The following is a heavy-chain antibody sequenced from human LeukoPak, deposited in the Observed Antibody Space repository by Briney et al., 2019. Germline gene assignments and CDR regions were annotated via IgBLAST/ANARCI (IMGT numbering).Heavy chain of an antibody. J-gene: IGHJ4*02. Sequence: MPSETLSLTCTVSGGSISSGSYYWSWIRQPGGKGLEWIGRIYSLGRTNYNPSLKSRVTISVDTSKNQFSLKLSSVTAADTAVYYCARTELGYCSSTSCYGFDYWGQGTLVTVSS. CDR2: IYSLGRT. V-gene: IGHV4-61*02. D-gene: IGHD2-2*01. CDR3: ARTELGYCSSTSCYGFDY. CDR1: GGSISSGSYY.